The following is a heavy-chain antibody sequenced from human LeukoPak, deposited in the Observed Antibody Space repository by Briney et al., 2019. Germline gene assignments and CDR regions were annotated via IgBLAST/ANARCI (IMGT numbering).Heavy chain of an antibody. CDR1: GGSISSYY. CDR2: IYYSGST. D-gene: IGHD3-22*01. J-gene: IGHJ3*02. Sequence: SETLSLTCTVSGGSISSYYWSWIRQPPGKGLEWIGYIYYSGSTNYNPSLKSRVTMSVDTSKNQFSLKLSSVTAADTAVYYCARDSYYYDSSGFRSVDIWGQGTMVTVSS. V-gene: IGHV4-59*12. CDR3: ARDSYYYDSSGFRSVDI.